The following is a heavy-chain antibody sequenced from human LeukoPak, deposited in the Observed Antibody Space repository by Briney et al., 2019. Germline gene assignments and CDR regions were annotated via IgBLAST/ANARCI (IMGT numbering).Heavy chain of an antibody. Sequence: ASVKVSCKASGYTFTGYYMHWVRQAPGQGLEWMGWINPNSGGTNYAQKFQGRVTMTRDTSISTAHMELSRLRSDDTAVYYCARDSPGGTMIVVSLRFDPWGQGTLVTVSS. D-gene: IGHD3-22*01. CDR3: ARDSPGGTMIVVSLRFDP. CDR2: INPNSGGT. CDR1: GYTFTGYY. V-gene: IGHV1-2*02. J-gene: IGHJ5*02.